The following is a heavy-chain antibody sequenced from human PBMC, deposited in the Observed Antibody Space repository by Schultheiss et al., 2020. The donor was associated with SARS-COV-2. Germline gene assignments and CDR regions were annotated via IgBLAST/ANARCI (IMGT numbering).Heavy chain of an antibody. V-gene: IGHV4-59*01. J-gene: IGHJ4*02. Sequence: GSLRLSCTASGFTFGDYAMSWFRQAPGKGLEWIGYIYYSGSTYYNPSLKSRVTISVDTSKNQFSLKLSSVTAADTAVYYCARLNCGGDCFLDYWGQGTLVTVSS. CDR2: IYYSGST. CDR1: GFTFGDYA. CDR3: ARLNCGGDCFLDY. D-gene: IGHD2-21*02.